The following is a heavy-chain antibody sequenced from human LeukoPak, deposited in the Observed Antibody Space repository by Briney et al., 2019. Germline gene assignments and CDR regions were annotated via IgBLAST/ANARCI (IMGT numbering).Heavy chain of an antibody. CDR3: AKDVRGYCSGGSCYPFDY. J-gene: IGHJ4*02. Sequence: GGSLRLSCAASGFTISSYAMSWVRQAPGKGLEWVSAISGSGGSTYYADSVKGRFTISRDNSKNTLYLQMNSLRAEDTAVYYCAKDVRGYCSGGSCYPFDYWGQGTLVTVSS. D-gene: IGHD2-15*01. CDR1: GFTISSYA. V-gene: IGHV3-23*01. CDR2: ISGSGGST.